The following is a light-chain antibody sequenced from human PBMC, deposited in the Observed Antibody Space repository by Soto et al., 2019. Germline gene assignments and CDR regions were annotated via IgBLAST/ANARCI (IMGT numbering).Light chain of an antibody. J-gene: IGLJ1*01. CDR3: SSSTSSLYV. CDR2: DVS. Sequence: QSVLTQLAPVSGSPGQSITISRPGNSSDVGGYNYVPWYQQHPGKAPNLMIYDVSNRPSGVSNRFSGSKSGNTASLTISGLHAQDAADYYCSSSTSSLYVFGTGTKVPV. V-gene: IGLV2-14*01. CDR1: SSDVGGYNY.